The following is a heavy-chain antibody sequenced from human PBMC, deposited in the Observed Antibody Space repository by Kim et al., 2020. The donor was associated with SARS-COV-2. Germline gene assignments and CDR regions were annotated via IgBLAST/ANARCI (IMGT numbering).Heavy chain of an antibody. CDR3: AGHLDWWHLSPDY. Sequence: GESLKISCKGSGYSFTNYWIGWVRQMPGKGLEWMGIIHPGDSDTRYSPSFQGQVTISADKSISTAYLQWSSLKASDTAMYYCAGHLDWWHLSPDYWGQGTLVTVSS. CDR1: GYSFTNYW. CDR2: IHPGDSDT. J-gene: IGHJ4*02. V-gene: IGHV5-51*01. D-gene: IGHD2-8*02.